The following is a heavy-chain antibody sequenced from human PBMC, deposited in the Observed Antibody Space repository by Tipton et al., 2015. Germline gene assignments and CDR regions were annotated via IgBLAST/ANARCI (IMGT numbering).Heavy chain of an antibody. CDR3: ASRVIRATGGGMDV. Sequence: TLSLTCTVSGDSISSSIYYWAWIRQPPGKGLEWIGTIYYSGSTYYNASLKSRVTISVDTSKNQFSSLRLSSVTAADTAVYYCASRVIRATGGGMDVWGQGTTVTVSS. CDR1: GDSISSSIYY. D-gene: IGHD2/OR15-2a*01. V-gene: IGHV4-39*07. J-gene: IGHJ6*02. CDR2: IYYSGST.